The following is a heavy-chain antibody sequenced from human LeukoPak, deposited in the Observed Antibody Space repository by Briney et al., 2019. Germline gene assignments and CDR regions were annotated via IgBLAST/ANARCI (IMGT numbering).Heavy chain of an antibody. J-gene: IGHJ4*02. CDR3: AREAPISDSGNYYKSPGY. CDR1: GGSISSSSYY. Sequence: SETLSLTCTVSGGSISSSSYYWGWIRQPPGKGLEWIVSICCSGSTYYNPSLKSRVTIAVDTSKTQFSLKLSSVTAAATAVYSCAREAPISDSGNYYKSPGYWGPGTLLTVSS. D-gene: IGHD3-10*01. CDR2: ICCSGST. V-gene: IGHV4-39*07.